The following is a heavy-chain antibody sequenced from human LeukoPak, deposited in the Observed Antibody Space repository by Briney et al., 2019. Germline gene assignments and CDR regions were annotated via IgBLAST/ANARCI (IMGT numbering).Heavy chain of an antibody. D-gene: IGHD1/OR15-1a*01. CDR3: VRNTLGHYDAFDI. CDR1: GGSISGYY. CDR2: IYYSGSI. Sequence: PSETLSLTCTVSGGSISGYYWSWIRQPPGKGLEWIGYIYYSGSINYNSSLKSRVAISVDTSRNQLSLKLSSMTAADTAVYYCVRNTLGHYDAFDIWGQGTMVTVSS. J-gene: IGHJ3*02. V-gene: IGHV4-59*01.